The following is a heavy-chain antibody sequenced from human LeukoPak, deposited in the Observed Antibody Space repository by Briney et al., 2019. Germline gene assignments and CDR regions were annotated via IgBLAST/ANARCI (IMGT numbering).Heavy chain of an antibody. Sequence: SQTHSSTCAISRVSVFTNSAACSWVRQSPTRCLEWLGSTYYRSKWYFDNAVSVESRITMKQATSQNQRSRQLNYLTPQATTLVYCAREGQDALDIWGRGTMDSVST. CDR1: RVSVFTNSAA. CDR2: TYYRSKWYF. V-gene: IGHV6-1*01. CDR3: AREGQDALDI. J-gene: IGHJ3*02.